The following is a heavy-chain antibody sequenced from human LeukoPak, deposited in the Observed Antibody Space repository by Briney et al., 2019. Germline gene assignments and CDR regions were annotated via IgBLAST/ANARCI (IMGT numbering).Heavy chain of an antibody. Sequence: TGGSLRLSCAASGFTFDDYGMSWVRQAPGKGLEWVSGINWNGGSTGYADSVKGRFTIPRDNAKNSLYLQMNSLRAEDTALYYCARASSLSQRAFDIWGQGTMVTVSS. D-gene: IGHD1-26*01. J-gene: IGHJ3*02. CDR3: ARASSLSQRAFDI. CDR1: GFTFDDYG. V-gene: IGHV3-20*04. CDR2: INWNGGST.